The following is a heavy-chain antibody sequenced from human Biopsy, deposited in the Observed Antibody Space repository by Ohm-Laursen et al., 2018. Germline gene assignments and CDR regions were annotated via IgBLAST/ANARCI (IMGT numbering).Heavy chain of an antibody. CDR2: IIPILGTV. CDR1: GDTFTTSA. V-gene: IGHV1-69*04. CDR3: ASGNIGGVGLDV. J-gene: IGHJ6*02. D-gene: IGHD3-10*01. Sequence: ASVKVSCKSSGDTFTTSAISWVRQVPGQGLDWMGRIIPILGTVGYGQNFQGRVTIRADTSTTFLELTSLRYDDTAVYYCASGNIGGVGLDVWGLGTTVTVSS.